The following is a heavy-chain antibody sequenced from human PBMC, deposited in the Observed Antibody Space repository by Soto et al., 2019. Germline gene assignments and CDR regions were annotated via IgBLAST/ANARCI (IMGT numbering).Heavy chain of an antibody. Sequence: QVQLVQSGPEVKKPGASVKVSCKASGYTFTSYGFCWVRQAPGQGLEWMGWLSAHNGDTIYAQKFQDRITMTTDTSTNTAYLELRSLKSGDTAVFYCARSSGTYPPSRYYYGLDVWGQGTTVTVSS. CDR2: LSAHNGDT. V-gene: IGHV1-18*01. CDR1: GYTFTSYG. D-gene: IGHD1-26*01. CDR3: ARSSGTYPPSRYYYGLDV. J-gene: IGHJ6*02.